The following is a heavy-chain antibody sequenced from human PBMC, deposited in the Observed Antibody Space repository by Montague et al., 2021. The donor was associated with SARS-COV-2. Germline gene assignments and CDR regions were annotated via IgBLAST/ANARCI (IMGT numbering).Heavy chain of an antibody. D-gene: IGHD6-19*01. J-gene: IGHJ4*02. CDR1: GGSFSGDY. CDR3: ARGEYYRGWYCLKPYFDY. CDR2: INQSGST. Sequence: SETLSLTCAVYGGSFSGDYWSWIRQPPGKGLEWIGEINQSGSTNYNPSLKSRGTISVDTSKNQFSLKLSSVTAADTAVYYCARGEYYRGWYCLKPYFDYWGQGTLVIVPS. V-gene: IGHV4-34*01.